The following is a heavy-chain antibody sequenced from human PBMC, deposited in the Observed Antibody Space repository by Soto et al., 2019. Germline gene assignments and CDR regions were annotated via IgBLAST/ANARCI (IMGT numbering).Heavy chain of an antibody. D-gene: IGHD1-26*01. CDR2: IWYDGSKT. CDR1: GFTFSSHG. Sequence: QVQLEESGGGVVQPGRSLRLSCAASGFTFSSHGMHWVRQAPGKGLEWVAVIWYDGSKTYYADSVKGRFTISRDNSKKILYLQMNSLRPEDTALYYCARWGKGAKPDYWGRGTLVTVSS. CDR3: ARWGKGAKPDY. J-gene: IGHJ4*02. V-gene: IGHV3-33*01.